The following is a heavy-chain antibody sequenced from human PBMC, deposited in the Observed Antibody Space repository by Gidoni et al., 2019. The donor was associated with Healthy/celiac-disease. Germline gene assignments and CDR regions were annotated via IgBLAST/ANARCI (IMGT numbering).Heavy chain of an antibody. J-gene: IGHJ5*02. CDR1: GDSVSSNSAA. CDR3: ARDGGWYGDWFDH. CDR2: TYYRSKWYN. Sequence: QLQLQQSAPGLVTPSRTPPLSYALSGDSVSSNSAAWNWIRQSPSRGLEWLGSTYYRSKWYNDYAVSVKSRITINPDTTKNQFSLQLNSVTPEDTAVYYCARDGGWYGDWFDHWGQGTLVTVSS. D-gene: IGHD6-19*01. V-gene: IGHV6-1*01.